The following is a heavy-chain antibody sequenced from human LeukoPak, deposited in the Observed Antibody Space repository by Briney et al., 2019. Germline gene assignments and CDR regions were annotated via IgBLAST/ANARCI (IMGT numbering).Heavy chain of an antibody. CDR3: AKDHGTGFSFDY. J-gene: IGHJ4*02. D-gene: IGHD3-10*01. CDR2: IRYDGSNK. CDR1: GFTFSSYG. V-gene: IGHV3-30*02. Sequence: GGSLRLSCAESGFTFSSYGMHWVRQAPGKGLEWVAFIRYDGSNKYYADSVKGRFTISRDNSKNTLYLQMNSLRAEDTAVYYCAKDHGTGFSFDYWGQGTLVTVSS.